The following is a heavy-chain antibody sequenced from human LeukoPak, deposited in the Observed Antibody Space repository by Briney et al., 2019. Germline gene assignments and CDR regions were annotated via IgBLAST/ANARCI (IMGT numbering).Heavy chain of an antibody. D-gene: IGHD3-16*01. CDR1: GFSFSGYW. J-gene: IGHJ3*02. V-gene: IGHV3-7*01. CDR3: ARERFRGGEGAFDI. Sequence: SGGSLRLSCAGSGFSFSGYWMSWVRQAPGKGLEWVANIKQDGSEKYYVDSVKGRFTISRANAKNSLYLEMISLSAEDTAVYYCARERFRGGEGAFDIWGQGTMVTVSS. CDR2: IKQDGSEK.